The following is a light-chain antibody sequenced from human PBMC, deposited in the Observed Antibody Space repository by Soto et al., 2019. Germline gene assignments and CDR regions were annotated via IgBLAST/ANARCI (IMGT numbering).Light chain of an antibody. CDR1: SSDVGRYNY. CDR3: SSYTTSNTLVV. Sequence: QSALTQPASVSGSPGQSITISCTGTSSDVGRYNYISWYQQHPGKAPKLMIYDVFNRPSGVSYRFSGSKSGNTASLTISGLQAEDEAGYYCSSYTTSNTLVVFGGGTKLTVL. V-gene: IGLV2-14*01. J-gene: IGLJ2*01. CDR2: DVF.